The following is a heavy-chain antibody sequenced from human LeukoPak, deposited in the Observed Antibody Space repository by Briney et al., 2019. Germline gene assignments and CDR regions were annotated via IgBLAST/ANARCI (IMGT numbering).Heavy chain of an antibody. J-gene: IGHJ2*01. Sequence: SQTLSLTCTVSGGSVSSGNYYWSWIRQPPGKGLEWIGYIYYSGSTNYNPSLKSRVTISVDTSKNQFSLKLTSVTAADTAVYYCARGVGAVYWYFDLWGRGTLVTVSS. CDR3: ARGVGAVYWYFDL. V-gene: IGHV4-61*01. CDR1: GGSVSSGNYY. CDR2: IYYSGST. D-gene: IGHD1-26*01.